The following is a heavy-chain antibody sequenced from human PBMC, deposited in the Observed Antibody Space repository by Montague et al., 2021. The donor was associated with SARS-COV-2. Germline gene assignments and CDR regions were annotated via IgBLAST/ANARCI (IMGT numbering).Heavy chain of an antibody. J-gene: IGHJ4*02. CDR3: VRPLWFGDSDYYFEF. V-gene: IGHV3-74*01. CDR1: GFTFRSYW. CDR2: IRSDGTYT. Sequence: SLRLSCAASGFTFRSYWMHWVRQVPGRGLVRVSSIRSDGTYTYYADSVKGRFIISRDNAKNTLSLEMTNLRADDTAIYYCVRPLWFGDSDYYFEFWGQGTLVTVSS. D-gene: IGHD3-10*01.